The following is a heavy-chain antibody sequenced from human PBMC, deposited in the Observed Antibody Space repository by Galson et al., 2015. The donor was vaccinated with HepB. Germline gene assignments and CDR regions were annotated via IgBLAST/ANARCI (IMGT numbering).Heavy chain of an antibody. CDR3: AKDSSSAWLFDS. CDR1: GFTFSSYA. V-gene: IGHV3-23*01. D-gene: IGHD6-19*01. CDR2: ITGSGYST. Sequence: SLRLSCAASGFTFSSYAMTWVRRTPGKGLDWVSTITGSGYSTYCADSVKGRFTISRDNSKNTLYLQMNSLRADDTAIYYCAKDSSSAWLFDSWGQGTLVTVSS. J-gene: IGHJ4*02.